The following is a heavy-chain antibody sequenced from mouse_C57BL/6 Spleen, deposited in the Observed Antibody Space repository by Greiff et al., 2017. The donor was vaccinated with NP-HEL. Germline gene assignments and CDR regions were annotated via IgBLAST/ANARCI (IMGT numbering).Heavy chain of an antibody. CDR3: ARPVYEGFFDY. Sequence: QVQLKQPGAELVRPGSSVKLSCKASGYTFTSYWMHWVKQRPIQGLEWIGNIDPSDSETHYNQKFKDKATLTVDKSSSTAYMQLSSLTSEDSAVYYCARPVYEGFFDYWGQGTTLTVSS. J-gene: IGHJ2*01. D-gene: IGHD1-1*01. CDR2: IDPSDSET. CDR1: GYTFTSYW. V-gene: IGHV1-52*01.